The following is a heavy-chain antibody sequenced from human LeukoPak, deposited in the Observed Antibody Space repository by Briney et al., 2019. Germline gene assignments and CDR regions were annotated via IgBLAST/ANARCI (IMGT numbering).Heavy chain of an antibody. CDR2: INHSEST. Sequence: SETLSLTCAVYGGSFSGYYWSWIRQPPGKGLEWIGEINHSESTNYNPSLKSRVTISVDTSKNQFSLKLSSVTAADTAVYYCARVGYPMTTVVTHDYWGQGTLVTVSS. J-gene: IGHJ4*02. CDR3: ARVGYPMTTVVTHDY. V-gene: IGHV4-34*01. CDR1: GGSFSGYY. D-gene: IGHD4-23*01.